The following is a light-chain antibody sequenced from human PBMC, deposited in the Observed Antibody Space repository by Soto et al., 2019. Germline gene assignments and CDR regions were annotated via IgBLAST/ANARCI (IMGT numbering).Light chain of an antibody. V-gene: IGLV2-8*01. CDR2: HVS. Sequence: QSALTQPPSASGSPGQSVTISCTGAGTDVGQYNYVSWYQQHPGKAPKLLIHHVSRRPSGVPARFSGSKSGNTASLTISGLQAEDEADYYCSSKTSSRTPVVFGTGTKLTVL. CDR3: SSKTSSRTPVV. J-gene: IGLJ1*01. CDR1: GTDVGQYNY.